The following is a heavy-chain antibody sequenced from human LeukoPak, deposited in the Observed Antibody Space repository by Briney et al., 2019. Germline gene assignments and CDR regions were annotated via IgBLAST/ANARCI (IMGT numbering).Heavy chain of an antibody. Sequence: GGSLRLSCAASGFTFSSYWMSWVRQAPGKGLEWVANIKQDGSEKYYVDSVKGRFTISRDNAKNSLYLQMNSLRAEDTAVYYCARGRGWLVRPLGYWGQGTLVTVSS. CDR3: ARGRGWLVRPLGY. CDR1: GFTFSSYW. J-gene: IGHJ4*02. CDR2: IKQDGSEK. V-gene: IGHV3-7*01. D-gene: IGHD6-19*01.